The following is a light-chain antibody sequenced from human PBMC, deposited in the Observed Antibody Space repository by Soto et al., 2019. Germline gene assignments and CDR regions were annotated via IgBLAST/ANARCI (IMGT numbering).Light chain of an antibody. CDR2: EVV. V-gene: IGLV2-14*01. CDR1: SNDVGNGYDS. J-gene: IGLJ2*01. CDR3: AAWDDSLSGDVV. Sequence: QSVLTQPASVSGSPGQSITISCTGTSNDVGNGYDSVSWYQHHPGKAPKLIIYEVVNRPSGVSNRFSGSKSGNTASLTISGLQAEDEADYYCAAWDDSLSGDVVFGGGTKLTVL.